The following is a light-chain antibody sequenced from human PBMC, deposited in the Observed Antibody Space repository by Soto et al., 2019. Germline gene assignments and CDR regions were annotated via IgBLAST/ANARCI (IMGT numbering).Light chain of an antibody. V-gene: IGKV3-15*01. Sequence: EIVMTQSPATLSVSPGERATLSCRASQSVSSNLGWYQQKPGQAPRLLIYGASTRATGIPARFSGSGSGTEFTLTISSLQSEDFAVYYCQQYNYWPYTFGQGTKLEIK. CDR3: QQYNYWPYT. CDR1: QSVSSN. CDR2: GAS. J-gene: IGKJ2*01.